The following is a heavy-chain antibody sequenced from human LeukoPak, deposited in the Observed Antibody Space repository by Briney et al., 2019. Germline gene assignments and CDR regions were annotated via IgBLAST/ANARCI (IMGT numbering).Heavy chain of an antibody. V-gene: IGHV3-23*01. CDR1: GFTFSSYA. D-gene: IGHD5-18*01. Sequence: PGGSLRLSCAASGFTFSSYAMSWVRQAPGKGLEWVSAISGSGGSTYYADSVKGRFTISRDNSKNTLYLQMNSLRAEDTAVYYCAKDRGGYSYEEYYYYYGMDVWGQGTTVTVSS. CDR3: AKDRGGYSYEEYYYYYGMDV. J-gene: IGHJ6*02. CDR2: ISGSGGST.